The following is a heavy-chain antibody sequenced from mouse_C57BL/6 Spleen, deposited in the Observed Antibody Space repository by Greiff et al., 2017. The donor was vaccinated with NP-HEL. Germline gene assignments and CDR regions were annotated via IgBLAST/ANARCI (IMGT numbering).Heavy chain of an antibody. V-gene: IGHV5-4*01. CDR3: ARDRGQLCYFDD. CDR2: ISDGGSYT. J-gene: IGHJ2*01. D-gene: IGHD4-1*02. CDR1: GFTFSSYA. Sequence: EVKVEESGGGLVKPGGSLKLSCAASGFTFSSYALSWVRQTPEKRLAWVATISDGGSYTYYPDNVKGRFTISRDNAKNNLYLQMSHLKSEDTAMYYCARDRGQLCYFDDWGQGTTLTVAS.